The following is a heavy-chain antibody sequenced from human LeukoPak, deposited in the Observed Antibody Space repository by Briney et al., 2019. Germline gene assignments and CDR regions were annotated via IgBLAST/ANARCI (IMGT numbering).Heavy chain of an antibody. J-gene: IGHJ4*02. D-gene: IGHD3-16*02. CDR1: GFTFSSYA. Sequence: PGGSLRLSCAASGFTFSSYAMSWVRQASGKGLEWVSAISGSGGSTYYADSVKGRFTISRDNSKNTLYLQMNSLRAEDTAVYYCAKTASPSTFGGVIVISPLDYWGQGTLVTVPS. CDR3: AKTASPSTFGGVIVISPLDY. V-gene: IGHV3-23*01. CDR2: ISGSGGST.